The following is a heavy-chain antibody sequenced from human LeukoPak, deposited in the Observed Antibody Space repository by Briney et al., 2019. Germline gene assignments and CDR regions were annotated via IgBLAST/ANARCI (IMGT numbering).Heavy chain of an antibody. V-gene: IGHV1-8*01. D-gene: IGHD3-10*01. Sequence: ASVKVSCKPSEYTFTNYDIMWVRQATGQGPEWMGWMNSNSGNTGYAQKFQGRVTMTRDTSINTAYMELHSLTSEDTAVYYCARGRGGTVVRGYLDYGGQGTLVTVSS. J-gene: IGHJ4*02. CDR3: ARGRGGTVVRGYLDY. CDR2: MNSNSGNT. CDR1: EYTFTNYD.